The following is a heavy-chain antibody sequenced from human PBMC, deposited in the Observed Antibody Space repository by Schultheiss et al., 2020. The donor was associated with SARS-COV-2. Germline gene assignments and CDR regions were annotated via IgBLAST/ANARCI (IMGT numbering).Heavy chain of an antibody. Sequence: GSLRLSCAVYGGSFSGYYWSWIRQPPGKGLEWIGYIYYSGSTNYNPSLKSRVTISVDTSKNQFSLKLSSVTAADTAVYYCARQSQLLFGWFDPWGQGTLVTVSS. D-gene: IGHD2-2*01. V-gene: IGHV4-59*08. CDR1: GGSFSGYY. CDR3: ARQSQLLFGWFDP. J-gene: IGHJ5*02. CDR2: IYYSGST.